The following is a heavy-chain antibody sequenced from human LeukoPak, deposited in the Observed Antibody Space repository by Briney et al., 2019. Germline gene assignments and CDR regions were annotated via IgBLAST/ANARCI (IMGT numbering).Heavy chain of an antibody. CDR3: ARDRRAVAGKGTWFDP. J-gene: IGHJ5*02. V-gene: IGHV1-3*01. D-gene: IGHD6-19*01. CDR1: GYTFTSYA. CDR2: INAGNGNT. Sequence: ASVTVSCTASGYTFTSYAMHWVRQAPGQRLEWMGWINAGNGNTKYSQKFQGRVTITRDTSASTAYMELSSLRSEDTAVYYCARDRRAVAGKGTWFDPWGQGTLVTVSS.